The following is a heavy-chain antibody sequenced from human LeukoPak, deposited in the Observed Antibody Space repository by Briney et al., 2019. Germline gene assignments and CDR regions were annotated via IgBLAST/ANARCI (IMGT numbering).Heavy chain of an antibody. J-gene: IGHJ4*02. D-gene: IGHD3-3*01. Sequence: ASVKVSCKASGYTFAGSYIHWVRQAPGQGLEWMRWINPLSGGTNYAQTFQGRVTMTRDTSISTAYMDLSRLTSDDTAVYYCARAQEWLPHLLEYYFDYWGQGILVTVSS. CDR3: ARAQEWLPHLLEYYFDY. CDR1: GYTFAGSY. CDR2: INPLSGGT. V-gene: IGHV1-2*02.